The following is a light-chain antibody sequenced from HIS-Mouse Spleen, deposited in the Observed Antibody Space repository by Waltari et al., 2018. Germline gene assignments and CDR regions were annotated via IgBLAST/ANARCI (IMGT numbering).Light chain of an antibody. CDR3: QQYGSSPWT. Sequence: EIVLTQSPGTLSLSPGERATSPCRASQSVSSSYLSWYQQKPAQAPRLLMYGASSRATGVPDRFSGSGSGTDFTLTISRLEPEDFAVYYCQQYGSSPWTFGQGTKVEIK. CDR1: QSVSSSY. V-gene: IGKV3-20*01. CDR2: GAS. J-gene: IGKJ1*01.